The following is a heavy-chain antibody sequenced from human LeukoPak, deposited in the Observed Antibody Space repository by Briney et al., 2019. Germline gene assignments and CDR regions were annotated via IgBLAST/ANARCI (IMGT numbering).Heavy chain of an antibody. CDR3: AKDLGYSYVQGTDY. D-gene: IGHD5-18*01. CDR2: ISFSGSYI. Sequence: KPGGSLRLSCAASGFTFTTYGFNWVRQAPGKGLEWVSSISFSGSYIYYADSVKGRFTISRDNAKNSVYLQMNSLRAEDTAVYYCAKDLGYSYVQGTDYWGQGTLVTVSS. V-gene: IGHV3-21*01. CDR1: GFTFTTYG. J-gene: IGHJ4*02.